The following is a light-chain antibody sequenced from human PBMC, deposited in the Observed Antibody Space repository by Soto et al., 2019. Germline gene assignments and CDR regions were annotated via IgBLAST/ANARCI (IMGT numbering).Light chain of an antibody. J-gene: IGLJ2*01. CDR1: SVDVGSYNL. CDR3: CSYAGSSTYVV. Sequence: QSALTQPASMSGSPGQSITISCTGTSVDVGSYNLVSWYQQHPGKAPKLMIYEGSKRPSGVSNRFSGSKSGNTASLTISGLQAEDEADYYCCSYAGSSTYVVFGGGTKVTVL. CDR2: EGS. V-gene: IGLV2-23*01.